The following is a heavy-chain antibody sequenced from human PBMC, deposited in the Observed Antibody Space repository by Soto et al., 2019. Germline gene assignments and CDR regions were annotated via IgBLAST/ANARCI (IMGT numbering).Heavy chain of an antibody. J-gene: IGHJ6*02. CDR1: GGSISSYY. Sequence: ETLSLTCTVSGGSISSYYWSWIRQPPGKGLEWIGYIYYSGSTNYNPSLKSRVTISVDTSKNQFSLKLSSVTAADTAVYYCARTLGIAAAGGYGMDVWGQGTTVTVSS. CDR3: ARTLGIAAAGGYGMDV. D-gene: IGHD6-13*01. CDR2: IYYSGST. V-gene: IGHV4-59*01.